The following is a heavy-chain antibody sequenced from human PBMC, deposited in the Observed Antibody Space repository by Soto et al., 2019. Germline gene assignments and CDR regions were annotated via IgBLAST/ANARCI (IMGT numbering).Heavy chain of an antibody. CDR3: ARRERAAGTDWWFDP. J-gene: IGHJ5*02. Sequence: QLQLQESGPGLVKPSETLSLTCTVSGGSISSSSFHWGWIRQPPGKGLEWIGSIYYSGSTYYSPSRKIRVHRSVDTSKNQFSLRLSSVTAADTAVYYCARRERAAGTDWWFDPWGQGTLVTVSS. CDR1: GGSISSSSFH. D-gene: IGHD6-13*01. V-gene: IGHV4-39*01. CDR2: IYYSGST.